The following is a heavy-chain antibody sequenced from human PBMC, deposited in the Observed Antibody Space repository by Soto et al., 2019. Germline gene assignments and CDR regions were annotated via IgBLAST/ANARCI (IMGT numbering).Heavy chain of an antibody. Sequence: GGSLRLSCAASGFTFSNAWMSWVRQAPGKGLEWVGRIKSKTDGGTTDYAAPVKGRFTISRDDSKNTLYLQMNSLKTDDTAVYYCGSYYGGYYFDYWGQGTLVTVSS. V-gene: IGHV3-15*01. D-gene: IGHD1-26*01. J-gene: IGHJ4*02. CDR3: GSYYGGYYFDY. CDR2: IKSKTDGGTT. CDR1: GFTFSNAW.